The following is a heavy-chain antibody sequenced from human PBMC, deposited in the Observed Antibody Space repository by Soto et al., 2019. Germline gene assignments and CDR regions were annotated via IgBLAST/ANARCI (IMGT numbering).Heavy chain of an antibody. J-gene: IGHJ1*01. D-gene: IGHD3-22*01. CDR3: AKTYYYDSSGYYPMVEYFQH. Sequence: GGSLRLSCAASGFTFSSYAMSWVRQAPGKGLEWVSAISGSGGSTYYADSVKGRFTISRDNSKNTLYLQMNSLRAEDTAVYYCAKTYYYDSSGYYPMVEYFQHWGQGTLVTVSS. CDR1: GFTFSSYA. CDR2: ISGSGGST. V-gene: IGHV3-23*01.